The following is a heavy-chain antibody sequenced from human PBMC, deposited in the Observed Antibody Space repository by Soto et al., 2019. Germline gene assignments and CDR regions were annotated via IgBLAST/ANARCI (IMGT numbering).Heavy chain of an antibody. J-gene: IGHJ4*02. D-gene: IGHD6-13*01. Sequence: EVQLVESGGGLVQPGGSLRLSCAASGFTFSSYWMHWVRQTPGKGLVWVSRINSDGSSTSYADSVTGRFTISRDNAKSTLYLQMNSLRAEDTAVYYCARGGSWGQNAHYWGQGTLVTVSS. V-gene: IGHV3-74*01. CDR1: GFTFSSYW. CDR2: INSDGSST. CDR3: ARGGSWGQNAHY.